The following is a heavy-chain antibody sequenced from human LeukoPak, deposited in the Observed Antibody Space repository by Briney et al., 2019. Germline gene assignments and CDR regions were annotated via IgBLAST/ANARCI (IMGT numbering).Heavy chain of an antibody. V-gene: IGHV4-59*08. CDR3: ARHPSWPDYGGTYDY. CDR1: GGSIRGYY. D-gene: IGHD4-23*01. Sequence: SETLSLTCTVSGGSIRGYYRSWIRQPPGKGLEWIAYIYHTGSTNYNPSLKSRVTISVDTSKNQFSLKLNSVTAADTAVYYCARHPSWPDYGGTYDYWGKGTLVIVSS. J-gene: IGHJ4*02. CDR2: IYHTGST.